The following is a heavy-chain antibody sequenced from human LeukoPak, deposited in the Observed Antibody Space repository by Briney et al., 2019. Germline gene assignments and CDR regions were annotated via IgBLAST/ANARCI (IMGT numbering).Heavy chain of an antibody. CDR3: ARHGSYGSGSYHYLDY. Sequence: SETRSLTCTVSGGSISSSSYYWGWIRQPPGKGLELIGSMDYSGSTYCNPSLRSRVTVSVDTSRNQFALKLSSVTAAATGVYYCARHGSYGSGSYHYLDYWGQGTQVTVSS. J-gene: IGHJ4*02. CDR1: GGSISSSSYY. V-gene: IGHV4-39*01. CDR2: MDYSGST. D-gene: IGHD3-10*01.